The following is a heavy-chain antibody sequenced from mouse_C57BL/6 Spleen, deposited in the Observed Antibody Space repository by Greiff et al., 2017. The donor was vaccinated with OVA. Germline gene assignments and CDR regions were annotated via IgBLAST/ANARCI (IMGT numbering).Heavy chain of an antibody. CDR2: INPNNGGT. J-gene: IGHJ4*01. V-gene: IGHV1-26*01. D-gene: IGHD1-1*01. CDR3: LTTVASYAMDY. Sequence: VQLQQSGPELVKPGASVKISCKASGYTFTDYYMNWVKQSHGKSLEWIGDINPNNGGTSYNQKFKGKATLTVDKSSSTAYMELRSLTSEDSAVDCCLTTVASYAMDYWGQGTSVTVSS. CDR1: GYTFTDYY.